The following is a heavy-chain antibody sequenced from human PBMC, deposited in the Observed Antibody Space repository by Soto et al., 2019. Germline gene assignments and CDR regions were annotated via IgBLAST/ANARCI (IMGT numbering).Heavy chain of an antibody. V-gene: IGHV3-33*01. CDR2: IWYDGTKK. J-gene: IGHJ5*02. D-gene: IGHD6-19*01. CDR1: GFSLRTYC. CDR3: ARDVLTAVAGSVNWFDP. Sequence: LRLSCAAPGFSLRTYCMHWLRRARCNGLEWVAFIWYDGTKKFYANSVKGRSTISKDNSNNILYLQMSGLRVEDTAVYYCARDVLTAVAGSVNWFDPWGQGTLVTVSS.